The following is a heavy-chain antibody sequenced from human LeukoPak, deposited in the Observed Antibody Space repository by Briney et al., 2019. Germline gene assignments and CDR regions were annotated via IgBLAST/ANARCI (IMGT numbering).Heavy chain of an antibody. Sequence: GGSLRLSCAASGFTFSSHAMSCVRQAPGKGLEWVSAISGSGSSTYYADSVKGRFTISRDNSKNTLYLQMNSLRAEDTAVYYCAKFLPTHIVVANYYFDYWGQGTLVTVSS. CDR3: AKFLPTHIVVANYYFDY. CDR2: ISGSGSST. D-gene: IGHD2-21*01. V-gene: IGHV3-23*01. CDR1: GFTFSSHA. J-gene: IGHJ4*02.